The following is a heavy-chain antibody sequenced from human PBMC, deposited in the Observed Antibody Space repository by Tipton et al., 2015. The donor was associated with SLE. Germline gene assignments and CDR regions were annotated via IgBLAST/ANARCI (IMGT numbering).Heavy chain of an antibody. Sequence: TLSLTCAVYGGSISSYYWSWIRQPPGKGLEWIGYIYYSGSTNYNPSLKSRVTISVDTSKNQFSLKLSSVTAADTAVYYCARAQNYYGSGSYPDYWGQGTLVTVSS. J-gene: IGHJ4*02. D-gene: IGHD3-10*01. CDR3: ARAQNYYGSGSYPDY. CDR2: IYYSGST. V-gene: IGHV4-59*01. CDR1: GGSISSYY.